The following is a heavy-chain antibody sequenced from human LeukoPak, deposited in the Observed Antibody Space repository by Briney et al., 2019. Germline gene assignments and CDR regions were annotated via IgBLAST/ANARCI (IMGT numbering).Heavy chain of an antibody. V-gene: IGHV3-23*01. J-gene: IGHJ4*02. D-gene: IGHD6-13*01. Sequence: PGGSLRLSCAASGFTFGTYSMCWVRQAPGKGLQWVAAISDAGDRTYYADSVKGRFTVSRDNSKNTLFLQMNSLRAEDTAVYYCARGAEPGYSSSWYTWGITSGYLDFDYWGQGTLVTVSS. CDR2: ISDAGDRT. CDR1: GFTFGTYS. CDR3: ARGAEPGYSSSWYTWGITSGYLDFDY.